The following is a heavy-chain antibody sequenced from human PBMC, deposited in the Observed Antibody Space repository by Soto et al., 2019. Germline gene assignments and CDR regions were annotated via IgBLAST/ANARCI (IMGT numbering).Heavy chain of an antibody. CDR3: ARARGYYDSSGYYGY. Sequence: PSETLSLTCTVSGDSISSADYYWSWIRQTPGKGLEWIGHIFYSGTTYYNPSLKSRLTISVDTSKNHFSLRLTSVTAADTAVYYCARARGYYDSSGYYGYWGQGTLVTVSS. J-gene: IGHJ4*02. V-gene: IGHV4-30-4*01. CDR1: GDSISSADYY. CDR2: IFYSGTT. D-gene: IGHD3-22*01.